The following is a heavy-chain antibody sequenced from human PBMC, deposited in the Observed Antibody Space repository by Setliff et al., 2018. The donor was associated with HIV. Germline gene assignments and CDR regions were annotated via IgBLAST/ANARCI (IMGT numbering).Heavy chain of an antibody. Sequence: GGSLRLSCAASGFNFSSHTMNWIRQAPGKGLEWVSTISGSGGTKYYADSVKGRFTISRDNSKNTLYLQMNSLRAEDTAVYYCAKCGGTCWHNFFGPWGQGTLVTVSS. CDR3: AKCGGTCWHNFFGP. CDR2: ISGSGGTK. CDR1: GFNFSSHT. D-gene: IGHD2-15*01. V-gene: IGHV3-23*01. J-gene: IGHJ5*02.